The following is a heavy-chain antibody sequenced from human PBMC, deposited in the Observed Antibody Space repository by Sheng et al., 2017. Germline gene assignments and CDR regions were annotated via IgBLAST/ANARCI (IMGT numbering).Heavy chain of an antibody. V-gene: IGHV4-4*07. CDR1: GGSISSYY. Sequence: QVQLQESGPGLVKPSETLSLTCTVSGGSISSYYWSWIRQPAGKGLEWIGRIYTSGSTNYNPSLKSRVTMSVDTSKNQFSLKLSSVTAADTAVYYCARDRPWAAAGTYYYYYMDVWGKGTTVTVSS. CDR3: ARDRPWAAAGTYYYYYMDV. CDR2: IYTSGST. J-gene: IGHJ6*03. D-gene: IGHD6-13*01.